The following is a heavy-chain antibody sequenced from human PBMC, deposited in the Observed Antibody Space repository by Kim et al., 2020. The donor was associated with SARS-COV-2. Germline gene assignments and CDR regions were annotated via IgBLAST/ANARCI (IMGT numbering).Heavy chain of an antibody. J-gene: IGHJ4*02. D-gene: IGHD6-13*01. V-gene: IGHV3-21*01. Sequence: GGSLRLSCAASGFTFSSYSMNWVRQAPGKGLEWVSSISSSSSYIYYADSVKGRFTISRDNAKNSLYLQMNSLRAEDTAVYYCARGGSSWTNYFDYWGQGTLVTVSS. CDR1: GFTFSSYS. CDR2: ISSSSSYI. CDR3: ARGGSSWTNYFDY.